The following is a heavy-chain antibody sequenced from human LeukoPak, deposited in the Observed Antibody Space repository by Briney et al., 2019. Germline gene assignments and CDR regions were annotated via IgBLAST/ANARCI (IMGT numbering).Heavy chain of an antibody. CDR2: IRYDGTEK. CDR1: GFSFSSYG. D-gene: IGHD3-10*01. Sequence: GGSLRLSCATSGFSFSSYGMHWVRQAPGKGLEWLTFIRYDGTEKYYADSVKGRFTISRDNSKNMLYLQMNSLRAEDTAVYYCARDTYYYGSGTHPGDYYMDVWGKGTTVTISS. CDR3: ARDTYYYGSGTHPGDYYMDV. V-gene: IGHV3-30*02. J-gene: IGHJ6*03.